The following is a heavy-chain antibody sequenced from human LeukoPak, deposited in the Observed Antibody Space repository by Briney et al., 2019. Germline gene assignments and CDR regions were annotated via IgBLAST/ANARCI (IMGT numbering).Heavy chain of an antibody. CDR2: ISTSGHTT. V-gene: IGHV3-48*03. D-gene: IGHD2-15*01. J-gene: IGHJ5*02. Sequence: PGGSLRLSCAVSGFTFSSYEMNWVRQAPGKGLEWVSYISTSGHTTYHTDSVKGRFTISRDNAKNSLFLQMNSLRGEDTAVYYCARAGGGYWFDPWGQGTLVTVSS. CDR1: GFTFSSYE. CDR3: ARAGGGYWFDP.